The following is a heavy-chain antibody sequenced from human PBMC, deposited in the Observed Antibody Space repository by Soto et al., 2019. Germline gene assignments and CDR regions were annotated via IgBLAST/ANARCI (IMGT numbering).Heavy chain of an antibody. CDR3: ATTYPKYSSGWYVGAFDI. J-gene: IGHJ3*02. CDR1: GGSISSSSYY. D-gene: IGHD6-19*01. Sequence: SETLSLTCTVSGGSISSSSYYWGWIRQPPGKGLEWIGSIYYSGSTYYNPSLKSRFTISRDNAKNSLYLQMNSLRAEDTAVYYCATTYPKYSSGWYVGAFDIWGQGTMVTVSS. CDR2: IYYSGST. V-gene: IGHV4-39*01.